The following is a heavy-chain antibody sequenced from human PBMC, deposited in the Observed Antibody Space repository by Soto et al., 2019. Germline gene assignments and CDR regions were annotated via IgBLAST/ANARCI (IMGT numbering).Heavy chain of an antibody. V-gene: IGHV3-11*01. D-gene: IGHD1-26*01. Sequence: QVMLVESGGGLVKPGGSLRLSCAASGFAFSDYYMTWIRQAPGKGLEWVSYIRSSGTAVYNADSVGGRFTISRDNAKNSLYLQRNSLTADDTAVYYCARWGILPTVHNVFDIWGQGTMVTVSA. J-gene: IGHJ3*02. CDR2: IRSSGTAV. CDR3: ARWGILPTVHNVFDI. CDR1: GFAFSDYY.